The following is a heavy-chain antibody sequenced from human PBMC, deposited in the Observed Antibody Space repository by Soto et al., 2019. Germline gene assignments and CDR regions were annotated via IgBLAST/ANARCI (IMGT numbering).Heavy chain of an antibody. D-gene: IGHD4-17*01. J-gene: IGHJ1*01. Sequence: QVQLVQSGAEVKKPGSSVKVSCKASGGTFRSDVISWVRQAPGQGLEWMGAIIPMLRTVNYAQKFQGRLSITEDEPTSTYYMVLSTLTSEDTAVYYCATNFDYGGDCGPGTLVTVSS. CDR3: ATNFDYGGD. V-gene: IGHV1-69*01. CDR2: IIPMLRTV. CDR1: GGTFRSDV.